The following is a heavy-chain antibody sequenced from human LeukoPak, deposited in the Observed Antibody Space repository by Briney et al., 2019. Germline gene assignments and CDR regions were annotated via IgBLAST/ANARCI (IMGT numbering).Heavy chain of an antibody. V-gene: IGHV4-39*01. CDR3: ARREVGTMSDY. CDR1: GGSISSSSYY. J-gene: IGHJ4*02. D-gene: IGHD1-1*01. CDR2: INYNGNT. Sequence: SGTLSLTCTVSGGSISSSSYYWGWIRQPPGKGLEWIGTINYNGNTYYTPSFKSRVTISEDTSKNQFSLKLTSVTAADTAVYYCARREVGTMSDYWGQGILVTVSS.